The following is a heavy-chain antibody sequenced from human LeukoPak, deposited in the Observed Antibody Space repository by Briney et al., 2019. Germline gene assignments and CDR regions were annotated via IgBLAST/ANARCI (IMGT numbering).Heavy chain of an antibody. CDR1: GFIFGSHG. J-gene: IGHJ4*02. Sequence: PGRSLTLSCTTSGFIFGSHGMHWVRQAPGKGLEWVAVISSDGSNKYYADSVKGRFTVSRDNSKNTLSVQMNSLRPEDTAVYYCAKEKFDWGTMYYFDYWGQGTLVTVSS. V-gene: IGHV3-30*18. CDR3: AKEKFDWGTMYYFDY. CDR2: ISSDGSNK. D-gene: IGHD3-9*01.